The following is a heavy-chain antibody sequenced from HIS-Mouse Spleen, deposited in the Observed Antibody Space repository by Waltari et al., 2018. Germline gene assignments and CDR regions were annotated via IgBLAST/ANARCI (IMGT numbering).Heavy chain of an antibody. CDR3: ARDNAFDI. Sequence: QLQLQESGPGLVKPSETLSLTFTVSGGSISSSSYYSGWIRHTPGKGLEWIGSIYYSGSTYYNPSLKSRVTISVDTSKNQFSLKLSSVTAADTAVYYCARDNAFDIWGQGTMVTVSS. V-gene: IGHV4-39*07. CDR1: GGSISSSSYY. CDR2: IYYSGST. J-gene: IGHJ3*02.